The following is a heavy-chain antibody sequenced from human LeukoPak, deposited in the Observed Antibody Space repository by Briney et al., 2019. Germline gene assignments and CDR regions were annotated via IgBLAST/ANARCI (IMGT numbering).Heavy chain of an antibody. CDR2: IYHGGRT. CDR1: GYSISSGYY. V-gene: IGHV4-38-2*02. J-gene: IGHJ5*02. Sequence: PSETLSLTCTVSGYSISSGYYWGWVRQPPGKGLEWIGSIYHGGRTYCNPSLKSRVTMSIDTSKNQVSLKLSSVTAADTAVYYCARGIRRNINYWFDPWGQGTLVTVSS. D-gene: IGHD3-3*02. CDR3: ARGIRRNINYWFDP.